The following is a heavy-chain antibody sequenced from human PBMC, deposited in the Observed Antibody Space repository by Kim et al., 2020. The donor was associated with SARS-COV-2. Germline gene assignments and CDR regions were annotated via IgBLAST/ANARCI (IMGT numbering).Heavy chain of an antibody. CDR3: ARLSVWELLGRFVY. J-gene: IGHJ4*02. CDR2: IWDDGSNK. Sequence: GGSLRLSCAASGFTFNTDGMHWVRQAPGKGPEWVAVIWDDGSNKYYADSVKGRFTISRDNSKNTLYLQMNSLRAEDTAVYYCARLSVWELLGRFVYLGQGNLVPVFS. CDR1: GFTFNTDG. V-gene: IGHV3-33*01. D-gene: IGHD1-26*01.